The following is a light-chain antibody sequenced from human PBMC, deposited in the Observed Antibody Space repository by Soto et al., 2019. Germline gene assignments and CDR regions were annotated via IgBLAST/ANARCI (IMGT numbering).Light chain of an antibody. CDR1: QGISSF. CDR3: QQVNSYPFT. CDR2: GAS. J-gene: IGKJ3*01. V-gene: IGKV1-9*01. Sequence: DIQLTQSPPYLSASVGDRVTIICRASQGISSFLAWYQQKPGRAPKLLVYGASTVERGVPSRFSGSGSAAEFTLTISSLQPEDFASYYCQQVNSYPFTFGPGTRVDIK.